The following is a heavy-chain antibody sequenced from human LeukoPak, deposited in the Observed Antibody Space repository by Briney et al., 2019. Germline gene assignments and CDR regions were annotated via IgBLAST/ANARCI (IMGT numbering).Heavy chain of an antibody. CDR2: ISDSGGST. CDR3: VRGYSFGPYGMDV. D-gene: IGHD2-15*01. CDR1: GFPFSSYA. Sequence: GGSLRLSCSASGFPFSSYAMHWVRQAPGKGLEYVSAISDSGGSTYYAASVKGRFTIPRDNSKNTLYLQMSSLRAEDTAGYFCVRGYSFGPYGMDVWGQGTTVTVSS. V-gene: IGHV3-64D*09. J-gene: IGHJ6*02.